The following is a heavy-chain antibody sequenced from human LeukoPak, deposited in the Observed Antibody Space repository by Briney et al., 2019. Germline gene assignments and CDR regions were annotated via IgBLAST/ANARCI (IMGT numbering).Heavy chain of an antibody. Sequence: SETLSLTCTVSGGSISSYYWSWIRQPPGKGLEWIGCTYNSGSTNYNPSLKSRVTISPDTSKNQFSLKLDSVTAADTAVYYCAHHHYDYVLGSYRFDYWGQGTLVTVSS. CDR1: GGSISSYY. J-gene: IGHJ4*02. D-gene: IGHD3-16*02. CDR3: AHHHYDYVLGSYRFDY. V-gene: IGHV4-59*08. CDR2: TYNSGST.